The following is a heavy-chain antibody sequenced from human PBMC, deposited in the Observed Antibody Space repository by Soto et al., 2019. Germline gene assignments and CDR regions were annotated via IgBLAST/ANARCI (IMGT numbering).Heavy chain of an antibody. CDR2: IYYSGST. CDR3: ARSRIAVAGTLVEIDY. CDR1: GGSISSGGYY. D-gene: IGHD6-19*01. Sequence: SETLSLTCTVSGGSISSGGYYWSWIRQHPGKGLGWIGYIYYSGSTYYNPSLKSRVTADESTSTAYMELSSLRSEDTAVYYCARSRIAVAGTLVEIDYWGQGTLVTVSS. V-gene: IGHV4-31*03. J-gene: IGHJ4*02.